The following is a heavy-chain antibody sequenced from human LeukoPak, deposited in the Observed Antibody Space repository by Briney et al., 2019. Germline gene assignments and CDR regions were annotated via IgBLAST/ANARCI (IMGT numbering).Heavy chain of an antibody. CDR3: AREVWANHQNNWFDP. Sequence: PSETLSLTCTVSGGSISSGDYYWSWIRQPPGKGLEWIGYIYYSGSTYYNPSLKSRVTISVDTSKNQFSLKLSSVTAADTAVYYCAREVWANHQNNWFDPWGQGTLVTVSS. J-gene: IGHJ5*02. CDR2: IYYSGST. D-gene: IGHD3-16*01. V-gene: IGHV4-30-4*01. CDR1: GGSISSGDYY.